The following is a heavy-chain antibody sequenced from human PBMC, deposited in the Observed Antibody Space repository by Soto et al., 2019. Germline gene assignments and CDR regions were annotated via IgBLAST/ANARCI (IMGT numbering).Heavy chain of an antibody. V-gene: IGHV3-23*01. Sequence: PGGSLRLSCAASGSTFSSYAMIWVRQAPGKGLEWVSAISGSGGSTYYADSVKGRFTISRDNSKNTLYLQMDSLRAEDTAVYYCAKRQTGIYYYGMDVWGQGTTVTVSS. CDR1: GSTFSSYA. CDR3: AKRQTGIYYYGMDV. D-gene: IGHD1-1*01. CDR2: ISGSGGST. J-gene: IGHJ6*02.